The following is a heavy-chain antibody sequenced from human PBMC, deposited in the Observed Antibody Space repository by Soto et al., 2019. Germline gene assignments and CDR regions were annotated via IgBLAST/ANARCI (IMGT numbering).Heavy chain of an antibody. D-gene: IGHD2-8*01. J-gene: IGHJ4*02. CDR3: ARHNGTSHFDY. CDR1: GYSFTSYW. Sequence: GESLKISCKGSGYSFTSYWINWVRQMPGKGLEWMGRIDPSDSYTNYSPSFQGHVTISADKSISTAYLQWGSLKASDTAMYYCARHNGTSHFDYWGQGTLVTVSS. V-gene: IGHV5-10-1*01. CDR2: IDPSDSYT.